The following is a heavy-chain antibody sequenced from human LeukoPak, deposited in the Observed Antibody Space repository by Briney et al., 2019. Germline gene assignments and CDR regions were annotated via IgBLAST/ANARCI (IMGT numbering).Heavy chain of an antibody. V-gene: IGHV4-59*01. D-gene: IGHD3-3*01. CDR2: IYYCGST. J-gene: IGHJ6*03. CDR3: ARVKIKGGITIFKEYHYMDV. CDR1: GRSLSSYY. Sequence: PSETLSLTCTVSGRSLSSYYWSWIRQPPGKGLDWIGYIYYCGSTNRNPPLKSRVTISVDTSKTQFSLKLSSVTAADTAVYYWARVKIKGGITIFKEYHYMDVWGKGTTVTVSS.